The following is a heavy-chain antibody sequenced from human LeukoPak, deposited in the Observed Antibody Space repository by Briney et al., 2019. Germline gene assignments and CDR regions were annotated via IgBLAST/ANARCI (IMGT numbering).Heavy chain of an antibody. J-gene: IGHJ5*02. CDR1: GYTFTGYY. Sequence: ASVKVSCKASGYTFTGYYMHWVRQAPGRGLEWMGIINPSGGRTTYAQKFQGRVTMTRDTSTSTVYMELSSLRSEDTAVYYCARAYYYGSGSYYNFFLFDPWGQGTLVTVSS. V-gene: IGHV1-46*01. D-gene: IGHD3-10*01. CDR2: INPSGGRT. CDR3: ARAYYYGSGSYYNFFLFDP.